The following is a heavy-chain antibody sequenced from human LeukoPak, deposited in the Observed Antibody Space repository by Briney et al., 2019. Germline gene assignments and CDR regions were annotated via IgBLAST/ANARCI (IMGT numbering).Heavy chain of an antibody. CDR3: ARGGYVWGNYRLDYFDY. Sequence: GGSLRLSCAGSGFTLSSHEMNWVRQASGKGLECVSSISSSGSTIYYADSVKGRFTISRDNAKNSLYLQMSSLGAEDTAVYYCARGGYVWGNYRLDYFDYWGQGTLVTVSS. D-gene: IGHD3-16*02. CDR1: GFTLSSHE. V-gene: IGHV3-48*03. J-gene: IGHJ4*02. CDR2: ISSSGSTI.